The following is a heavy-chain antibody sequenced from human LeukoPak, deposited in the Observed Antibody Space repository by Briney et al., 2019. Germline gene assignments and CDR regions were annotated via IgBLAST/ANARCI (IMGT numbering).Heavy chain of an antibody. V-gene: IGHV4-39*02. Sequence: PSGTLSLTCTVSGGSISSSRYYWGWIRQPPGKGLEWIGSISYSGSTHYNPSLQSRFTISVDTSKNQFSLKVTSVTASDTAVYYCARDLFDWNYGRYFDYWGQGTLVTVSS. CDR1: GGSISSSRYY. CDR3: ARDLFDWNYGRYFDY. CDR2: ISYSGST. J-gene: IGHJ4*02. D-gene: IGHD1-7*01.